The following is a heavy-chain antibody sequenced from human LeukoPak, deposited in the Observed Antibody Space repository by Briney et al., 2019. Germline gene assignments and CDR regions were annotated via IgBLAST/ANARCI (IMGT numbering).Heavy chain of an antibody. CDR3: ARSGSGYFDY. J-gene: IGHJ4*02. CDR1: GITLSVYW. CDR2: IKQDGSEK. Sequence: TGGSLRLSCAASGITLSVYWMSWVRQAPGKGLGWVANIKQDGSEKYYRDSVQGRFTISRDNAKNSLYLQMNSLRAEDTAVYYCARSGSGYFDYWGQGSLVTVSS. V-gene: IGHV3-7*01.